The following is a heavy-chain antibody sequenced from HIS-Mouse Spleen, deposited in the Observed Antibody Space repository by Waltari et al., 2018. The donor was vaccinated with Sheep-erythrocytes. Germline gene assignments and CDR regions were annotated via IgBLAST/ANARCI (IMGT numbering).Heavy chain of an antibody. CDR1: GFTFSSNY. CDR3: ARANSGSYDDAFDI. D-gene: IGHD1-26*01. CDR2: IGTAGDT. V-gene: IGHV3-13*01. Sequence: EVQLVESGGGLVQPGGSLRLSCAASGFTFSSNYMHWVRQATGKGLEWVSAIGTAGDTYYPGSVKGRFTISRENAKNSLYLQMNSLRAGDTAVYYCARANSGSYDDAFDIWGQGSMVTVSS. J-gene: IGHJ3*02.